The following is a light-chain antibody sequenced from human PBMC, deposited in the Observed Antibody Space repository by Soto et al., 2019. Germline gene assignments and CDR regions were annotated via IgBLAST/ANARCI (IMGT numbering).Light chain of an antibody. J-gene: IGKJ1*01. CDR3: QQYGSSPT. Sequence: EIVLTQSPGTLSLSPGERATLSCRSSQSVSSSYLAWYQHKPGQAPRLLIYDVSSRTTGIPDRFSGSGSGTDFTLTISRLEPEDFAVYYCQQYGSSPTFGQGIKVEIK. V-gene: IGKV3-20*01. CDR1: QSVSSSY. CDR2: DVS.